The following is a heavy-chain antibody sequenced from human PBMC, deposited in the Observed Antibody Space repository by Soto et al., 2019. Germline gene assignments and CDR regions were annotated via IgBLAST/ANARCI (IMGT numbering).Heavy chain of an antibody. Sequence: GGSLRLSCAASGFTFSSYSMNWVRQAPGKGLEWVSSISSSSSYICYADSVKGRFTISRDNAKNSLYLQMNSLRAEDTAVYYCESDTVRGYQRKFTYWGKGTRVTASS. J-gene: IGHJ4*02. CDR1: GFTFSSYS. CDR2: ISSSSSYI. D-gene: IGHD3-22*01. V-gene: IGHV3-21*01. CDR3: ESDTVRGYQRKFTY.